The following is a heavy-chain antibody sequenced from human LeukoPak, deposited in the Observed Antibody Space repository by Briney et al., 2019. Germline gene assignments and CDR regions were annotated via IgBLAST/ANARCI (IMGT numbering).Heavy chain of an antibody. J-gene: IGHJ4*02. Sequence: GGSLRLSYAASGFTFSSFGMSWVRQAPGKGLEWVSVISGSGFGTYYADSVKGRFTISRDNSKHTLYLQMDSLRAEDTAIYYCAKDHLVGYSSASYFFDYWGQGTLVTVSS. V-gene: IGHV3-23*01. CDR3: AKDHLVGYSSASYFFDY. CDR1: GFTFSSFG. CDR2: ISGSGFGT. D-gene: IGHD2-15*01.